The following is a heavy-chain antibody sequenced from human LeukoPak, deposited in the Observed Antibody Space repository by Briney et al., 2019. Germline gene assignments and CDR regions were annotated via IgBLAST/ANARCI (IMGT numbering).Heavy chain of an antibody. Sequence: ASVKVSCKASGYTFTSYGISWVRLAPGQGLEWMGWISAYNGNTNYAQKLQGRVTMTTDTSTSTAYMELRSLRSDDTAVYYCARAGQYSGSGYPYYYGMDVWGKGTTVTVSS. CDR3: ARAGQYSGSGYPYYYGMDV. V-gene: IGHV1-18*04. CDR1: GYTFTSYG. J-gene: IGHJ6*04. CDR2: ISAYNGNT. D-gene: IGHD1-26*01.